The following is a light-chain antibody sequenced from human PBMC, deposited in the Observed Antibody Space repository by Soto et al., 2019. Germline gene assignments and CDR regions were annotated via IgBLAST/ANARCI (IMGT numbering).Light chain of an antibody. CDR3: QSYDNSLSVYV. Sequence: QSVLTQPASVSGSPGQSITISCTGTSSDVGGYNFVSWYQQHPDKAPKFMIYEVTNRPSGVPDRFSGSKSGTSASLAITGLQAEDEADYYCQSYDNSLSVYVFGTGTKVTV. CDR1: SSDVGGYNF. CDR2: EVT. V-gene: IGLV2-14*01. J-gene: IGLJ1*01.